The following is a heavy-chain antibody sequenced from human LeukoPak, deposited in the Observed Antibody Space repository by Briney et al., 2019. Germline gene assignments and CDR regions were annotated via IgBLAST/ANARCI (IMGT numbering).Heavy chain of an antibody. D-gene: IGHD3-9*01. CDR2: IYYSGST. CDR3: ARREERYDILTGYPRRDAFDI. V-gene: IGHV4-59*08. J-gene: IGHJ3*02. CDR1: GGSISSYY. Sequence: SVTLSLTCTVSGGSISSYYWSWIRQPPGKGLEWIGYIYYSGSTNYNPSLKSRVTISVDTSKNQSSLKLSSVTAADTAVYYCARREERYDILTGYPRRDAFDIWGQGTMVTVSS.